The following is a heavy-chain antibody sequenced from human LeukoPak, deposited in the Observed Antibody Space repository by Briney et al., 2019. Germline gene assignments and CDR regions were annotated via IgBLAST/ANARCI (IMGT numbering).Heavy chain of an antibody. J-gene: IGHJ6*02. CDR2: IWYDGSNK. CDR1: GFTFSSYG. V-gene: IGHV3-33*01. Sequence: PGRSLRLSCAASGFTFSSYGMHWVRQAPGKGLEWVAVIWYDGSNKYYADSVKGRFTISRDNSKNTLYLQMNSLRAEDTAVYYCARGGIVGATPAYYYYYGMDVWGQGTTVTVSS. D-gene: IGHD1-26*01. CDR3: ARGGIVGATPAYYYYYGMDV.